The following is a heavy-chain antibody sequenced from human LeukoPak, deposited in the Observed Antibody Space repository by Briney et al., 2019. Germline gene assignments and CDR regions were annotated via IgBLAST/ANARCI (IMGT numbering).Heavy chain of an antibody. CDR3: ARAGSSWYQGAFDI. Sequence: GGSLRLSCAASGFTFSSYAMHWVPQAPGKGLEWVAVISYDGSNKYYADSVKGRFTISRDNSKNSLYLQMNRLRAEDTAVYYCARAGSSWYQGAFDIWGQGTMVTVSS. V-gene: IGHV3-30-3*01. D-gene: IGHD6-13*01. CDR1: GFTFSSYA. CDR2: ISYDGSNK. J-gene: IGHJ3*02.